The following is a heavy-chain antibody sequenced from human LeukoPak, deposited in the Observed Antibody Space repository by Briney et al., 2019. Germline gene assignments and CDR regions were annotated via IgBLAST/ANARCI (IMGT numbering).Heavy chain of an antibody. CDR2: ISYDGSNE. D-gene: IGHD3-10*01. CDR3: ARSNVWFGELIG. CDR1: GFTFSSYA. V-gene: IGHV3-30*04. Sequence: GGSLRLSCAASGFTFSSYAMHWVRQAPGKGLEWVAVISYDGSNEYYADSVKGRFTISRDNSKNTLYLQMNSLRAEDTAVYYCARSNVWFGELIGWGQGTLVTVSS. J-gene: IGHJ4*02.